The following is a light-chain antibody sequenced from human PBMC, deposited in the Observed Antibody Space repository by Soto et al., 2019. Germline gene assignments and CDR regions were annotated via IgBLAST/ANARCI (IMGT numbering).Light chain of an antibody. CDR1: QNLDSY. CDR3: QQRRDWPIT. V-gene: IGKV3-11*01. Sequence: EIVLTQSPATLSLSPGERATLSCRASQNLDSYLAWYQQKPGQAPRLVIHDVSSRATGIPARFSGSGSGTHFTLTISSLEPEDFAVYYCQQRRDWPITFGQGTRLEIK. J-gene: IGKJ5*01. CDR2: DVS.